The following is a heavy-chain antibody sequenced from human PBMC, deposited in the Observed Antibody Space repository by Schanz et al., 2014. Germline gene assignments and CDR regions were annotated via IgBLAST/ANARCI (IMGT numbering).Heavy chain of an antibody. CDR1: GYNITSND. V-gene: IGHV1-8*01. CDR2: MNPNSGNT. J-gene: IGHJ5*02. CDR3: ARDRRRYCSTASCLHDNWFDP. D-gene: IGHD2-2*01. Sequence: QVQLVQSGAEVRKPGASVKVSCKASGYNITSNDVTWVRQATGQGLEWMGWMNPNSGNTGYAQKFQGRVTMTRNTSISTAYMELSSLRSDDTAVYYCARDRRRYCSTASCLHDNWFDPWGQGTLVIVSS.